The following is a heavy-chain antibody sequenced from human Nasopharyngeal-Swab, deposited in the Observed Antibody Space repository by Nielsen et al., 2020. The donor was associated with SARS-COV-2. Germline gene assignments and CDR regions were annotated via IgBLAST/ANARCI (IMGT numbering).Heavy chain of an antibody. CDR1: GYTFTSYW. CDR3: GRHGYCSGGSCYGYYYFHGMDV. CDR2: IYPGDSDT. J-gene: IGHJ6*02. D-gene: IGHD2-15*01. V-gene: IGHV5-51*01. Sequence: GGSLRLSCKGSGYTFTSYWIGWVRQMPGKGLEWMGIIYPGDSDTRYSPSFQGQVTISADKSISTAYLQWSSLKASDTAVYYCGRHGYCSGGSCYGYYYFHGMDVWGQGTTVTVSS.